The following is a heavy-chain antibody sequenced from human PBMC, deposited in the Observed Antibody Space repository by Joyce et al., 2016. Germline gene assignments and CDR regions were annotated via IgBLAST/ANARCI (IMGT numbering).Heavy chain of an antibody. V-gene: IGHV3-53*01. Sequence: DVELVESGGGLIQPGGSLRLSCAASGFTVSSNYMSWVRQAPGNGLEWVSVIYSSGTTYYSDSVKGRFTISRDNSKNTLYLQMSSLRAEDTAVYYCTMMVTDAFDFWGQGTMVTVSS. CDR1: GFTVSSNY. CDR3: TMMVTDAFDF. CDR2: IYSSGTT. D-gene: IGHD2-21*02. J-gene: IGHJ3*01.